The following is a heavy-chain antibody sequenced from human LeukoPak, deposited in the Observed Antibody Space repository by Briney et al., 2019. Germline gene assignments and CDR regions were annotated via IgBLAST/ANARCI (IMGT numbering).Heavy chain of an antibody. CDR3: ARGGDIVDNWFDP. CDR2: IYSGGST. V-gene: IGHV3-53*01. D-gene: IGHD2-15*01. J-gene: IGHJ5*02. Sequence: GGSLRLSCAASGFTVSSNYMSWVRQAPGKGLEWVSVIYSGGSTYYSDSVKGRVTISRDKSKNTLYLQMNSLRAEDTAVYYCARGGDIVDNWFDPWGQGTLVTVSS. CDR1: GFTVSSNY.